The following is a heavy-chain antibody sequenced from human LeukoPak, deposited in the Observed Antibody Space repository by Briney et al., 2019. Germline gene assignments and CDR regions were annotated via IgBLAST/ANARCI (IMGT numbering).Heavy chain of an antibody. D-gene: IGHD2-15*01. V-gene: IGHV4-4*07. CDR1: GGSISSYY. Sequence: SETLSLTCTVSGGSISSYYWSWIRQPAGKGLEWIGRIYTSGSTNYNPSLKSRVTMSVDTSKNQFSLKLSSVTAADTAVYYCARGGGIVVVVAATYDYWGQGTLVTVSS. J-gene: IGHJ4*02. CDR2: IYTSGST. CDR3: ARGGGIVVVVAATYDY.